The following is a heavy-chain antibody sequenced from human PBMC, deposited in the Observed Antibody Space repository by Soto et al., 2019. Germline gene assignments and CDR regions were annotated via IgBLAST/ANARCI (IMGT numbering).Heavy chain of an antibody. CDR2: IIPIFGTA. CDR1: GGTFSSYA. Sequence: GASVKVSCKASGGTFSSYAISWVRQAPGQGLEWMGGIIPIFGTANYAQKFQGRVTITADESTSTAYMELSSLRSEDTAVYYCAKGRSGPRRSPFPEYFDYRGQGILVTVSS. CDR3: AKGRSGPRRSPFPEYFDY. V-gene: IGHV1-69*13. J-gene: IGHJ4*02. D-gene: IGHD3-10*01.